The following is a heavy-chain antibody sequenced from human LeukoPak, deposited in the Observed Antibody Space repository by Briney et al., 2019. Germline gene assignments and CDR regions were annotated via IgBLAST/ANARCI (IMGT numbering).Heavy chain of an antibody. J-gene: IGHJ3*02. CDR1: GFSLSTSGMC. CDR2: IDWDDDK. CDR3: ARQYYYDSGGYGDAFDI. D-gene: IGHD3-22*01. V-gene: IGHV2-70*11. Sequence: SGPALVKPTQTLTLTCTFSGFSLSTSGMCVSWIRQPPGKALEWLARIDWDDDKYYSTSLKTRLTISKDTSKNQVVLTVTNMDPVEKATFYCARQYYYDSGGYGDAFDIWGQGTMVTVSS.